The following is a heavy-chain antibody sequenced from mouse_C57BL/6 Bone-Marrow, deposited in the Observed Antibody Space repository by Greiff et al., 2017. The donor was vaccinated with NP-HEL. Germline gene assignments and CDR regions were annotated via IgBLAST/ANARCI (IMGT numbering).Heavy chain of an antibody. V-gene: IGHV2-5*01. CDR1: GFSLTSYG. J-gene: IGHJ4*01. CDR3: AKKNYSMDY. D-gene: IGHD2-1*01. Sequence: VHLVEPGPGLVQPSQSLSITCTVSGFSLTSYGVHWVSQSPGKGLEWLGVIWRGGSTDYNAAFMSRLSITKDNSKSQVFIKRNSLQADDTAIYYWAKKNYSMDYWGQGTSVTVSS. CDR2: IWRGGST.